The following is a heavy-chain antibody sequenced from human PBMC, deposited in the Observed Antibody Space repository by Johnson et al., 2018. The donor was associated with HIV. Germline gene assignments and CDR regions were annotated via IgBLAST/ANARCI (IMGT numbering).Heavy chain of an antibody. CDR3: AREVYAHDAFDI. CDR2: IGTAGDT. CDR1: GFTFDDYA. Sequence: GQLVESGGGLVQPGRSLRLSCAASGFTFDDYAMHWVRQATGKGLEWVSGIGTAGDTYYPASVQGRFTISRDNSKNTLYLQMNSLRAEDTAVYYCAREVYAHDAFDIWGQGTMVTVSS. V-gene: IGHV3-13*01. J-gene: IGHJ3*02. D-gene: IGHD3-16*01.